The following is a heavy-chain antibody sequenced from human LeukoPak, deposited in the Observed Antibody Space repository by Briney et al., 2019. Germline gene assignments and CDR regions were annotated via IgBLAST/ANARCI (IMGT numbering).Heavy chain of an antibody. CDR2: IRYDGSNK. J-gene: IGHJ3*02. CDR3: AKEGNHRRTHDAFDI. D-gene: IGHD1-14*01. CDR1: GFTFSSYG. Sequence: GGSLRLSCAASGFTFSSYGMHWVRQAPGKGLEWVAFIRYDGSNKYYADSVKGRFTISRDNSKNTLYLQMNSLRAEDTAVYYCAKEGNHRRTHDAFDIWGQGTMVTVSS. V-gene: IGHV3-30*02.